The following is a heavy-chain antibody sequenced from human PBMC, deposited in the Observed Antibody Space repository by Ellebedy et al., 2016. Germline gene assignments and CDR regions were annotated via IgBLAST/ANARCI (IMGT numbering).Heavy chain of an antibody. CDR3: AKDRDYYDSSGYYGAYGMDV. CDR1: GFTFSSYA. D-gene: IGHD3-22*01. V-gene: IGHV3-23*01. CDR2: ISGSGGST. Sequence: GESLKISXAASGFTFSSYAMSWVRQAPGKGLEWVSAISGSGGSTYYADSVKGRFTISRDNSKNTLYLQMNSLRAEDTAVYYCAKDRDYYDSSGYYGAYGMDVWGQGTTVTVSS. J-gene: IGHJ6*02.